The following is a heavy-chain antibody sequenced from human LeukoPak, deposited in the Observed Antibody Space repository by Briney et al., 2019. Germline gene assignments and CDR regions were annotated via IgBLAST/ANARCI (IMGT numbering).Heavy chain of an antibody. CDR2: IWDDGSKQ. J-gene: IGHJ5*02. V-gene: IGHV3-33*01. Sequence: PGGSLRLSCAASGFTFSSYGMHWVRQAPGKGLEWVALIWDDGSKQYYADSVKGRFTISRDNSKNTLHLQMNSLRAEETAVFYCARLIGWSRFDPWGQGALVTVCS. CDR3: ARLIGWSRFDP. CDR1: GFTFSSYG. D-gene: IGHD6-19*01.